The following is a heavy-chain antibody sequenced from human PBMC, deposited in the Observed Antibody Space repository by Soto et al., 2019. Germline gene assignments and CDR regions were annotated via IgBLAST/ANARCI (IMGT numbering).Heavy chain of an antibody. CDR2: LKQDVSDD. D-gene: IGHD2-2*01. CDR3: ARDRNRCLFDN. CDR1: GFTFSSDW. V-gene: IGHV3-7*01. Sequence: SGALTLSCAASGFTFSSDWMTWVRQAQGRGLECVAKLKQDVSDDYYVDSVKGRFTISRDNAKNSLYLHMNSLRADDTALCYCARDRNRCLFDNRGQGTMVIVSS. J-gene: IGHJ4*02.